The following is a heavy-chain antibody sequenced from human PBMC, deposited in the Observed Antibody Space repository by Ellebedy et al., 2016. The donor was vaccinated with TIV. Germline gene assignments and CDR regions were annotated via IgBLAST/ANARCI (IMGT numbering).Heavy chain of an antibody. CDR3: ARAARGGHDY. CDR1: GGSISSGDYY. CDR2: IYYSGST. J-gene: IGHJ4*02. V-gene: IGHV4-30-4*01. D-gene: IGHD3-10*01. Sequence: MPSETLSLTCTVPGGSISSGDYYWSWIRQPPGNGLEWIGYIYYSGSTYYNPSLKSRVTISVDTSKNQFSLKLSSVTAADTAVYYCARAARGGHDYWGQGTLVTVSS.